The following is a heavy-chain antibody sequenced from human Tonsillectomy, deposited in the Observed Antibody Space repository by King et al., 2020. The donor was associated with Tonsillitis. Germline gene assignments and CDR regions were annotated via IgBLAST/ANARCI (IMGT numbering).Heavy chain of an antibody. V-gene: IGHV4-39*01. D-gene: IGHD2-21*01. CDR2: IYYSGGST. J-gene: IGHJ5*02. CDR3: ASLLCCGPNWFDP. Sequence: QLQLQESGPGLVKPSETLSLTCTVSGGSISSSSYYWGWIRQPPGKGLEWIGSIYYSGGSTYYNPSLKSRVTISVDTSKNQFSLKLSSVTAADTAVYYCASLLCCGPNWFDPWGQGTLVTVSS. CDR1: GGSISSSSYY.